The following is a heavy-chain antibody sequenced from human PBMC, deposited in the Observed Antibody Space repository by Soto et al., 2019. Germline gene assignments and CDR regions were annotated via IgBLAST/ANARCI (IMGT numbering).Heavy chain of an antibody. CDR3: ARDSSIAKRPGNFAY. D-gene: IGHD3-16*02. CDR1: GGPISSDSYY. V-gene: IGHV4-31*03. J-gene: IGHJ4*02. Sequence: SETLSLTCTVSGGPISSDSYYGSWIRQHPGKGLEWIGYIYYSGTTYDNPSLRSRVTISVDTSKNQFSLKLSSVTAADTAVYYCARDSSIAKRPGNFAYWGQRSLVTVSS. CDR2: IYYSGTT.